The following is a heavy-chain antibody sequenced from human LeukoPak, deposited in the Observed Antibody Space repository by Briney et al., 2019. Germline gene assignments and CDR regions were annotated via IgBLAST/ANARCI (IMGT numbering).Heavy chain of an antibody. CDR2: IYPGDSDT. Sequence: GESLKISCKGSGYNFSRYWIAWVRQMPGKGLEWMGIIYPGDSDTRYSTSFQGQVTISADKSITTAYLQWSSLKASDTAMYYCAISSMIVAGWASDIWGQGTMVTVSS. J-gene: IGHJ3*02. D-gene: IGHD3-22*01. CDR1: GYNFSRYW. V-gene: IGHV5-51*01. CDR3: AISSMIVAGWASDI.